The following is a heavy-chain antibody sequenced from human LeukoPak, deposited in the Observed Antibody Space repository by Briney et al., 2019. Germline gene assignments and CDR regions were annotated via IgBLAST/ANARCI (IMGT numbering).Heavy chain of an antibody. CDR2: ISGSGGST. Sequence: PGGSLRLSCAASGFTFSSYAMSWVRQAPGKGLEWVSAISGSGGSTYYADSVKGRFTISRDNSKNTLYLQMNSLRAEDTAVYYCARAKYYYDSSGYVNWFDPWGQGTLVTVSS. CDR1: GFTFSSYA. V-gene: IGHV3-23*01. D-gene: IGHD3-22*01. CDR3: ARAKYYYDSSGYVNWFDP. J-gene: IGHJ5*02.